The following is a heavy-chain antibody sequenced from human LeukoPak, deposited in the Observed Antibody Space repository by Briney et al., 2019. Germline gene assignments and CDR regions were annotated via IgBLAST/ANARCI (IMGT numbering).Heavy chain of an antibody. V-gene: IGHV4-59*02. J-gene: IGHJ5*02. CDR3: ARGGLRPET. Sequence: SETLSLTCTVSGASVTTYYWSWVRQPPGKGPEYIGYIYYSGSTSYNPSLKSRVTMSVDTSKNQVSLSLNSVTAADTAVYYCARGGLRPETWGQGTLVTVSS. CDR1: GASVTTYY. D-gene: IGHD6-6*01. CDR2: IYYSGST.